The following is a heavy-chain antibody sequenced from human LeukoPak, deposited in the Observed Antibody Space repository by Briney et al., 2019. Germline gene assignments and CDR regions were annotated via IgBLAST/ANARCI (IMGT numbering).Heavy chain of an antibody. V-gene: IGHV4-59*02. J-gene: IGHJ5*02. D-gene: IGHD5-24*01. CDR2: ISYSGGT. CDR1: ADNTYY. Sequence: PSETLSLTCTVSADNTYYWSWIRQPPGKGLEWLGHISYSGGTHYNPSLKRRVTISIDTSKDQMSLKLSSVTAADTALYYCAEMSGSASLNRWGQGTLVSVGS. CDR3: AEMSGSASLNR.